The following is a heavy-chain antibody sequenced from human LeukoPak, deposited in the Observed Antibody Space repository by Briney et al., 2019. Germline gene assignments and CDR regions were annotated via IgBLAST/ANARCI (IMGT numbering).Heavy chain of an antibody. V-gene: IGHV1-8*03. CDR1: GYTFTSYD. CDR3: VRGTYSRNMDV. CDR2: MNPNSGNT. Sequence: ASVKVSCKASGYTFTSYDINWVRQAAGQGLEWMGWMNPNSGNTGYAQKFQGRVTITRNTSISTAYMELSSLRSEDTAVYYCVRGTYSRNMDVWGKGTTVTVSS. J-gene: IGHJ6*03. D-gene: IGHD6-13*01.